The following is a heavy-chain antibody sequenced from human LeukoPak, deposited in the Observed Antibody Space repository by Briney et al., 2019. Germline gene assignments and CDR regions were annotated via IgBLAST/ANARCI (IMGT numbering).Heavy chain of an antibody. D-gene: IGHD3-10*01. V-gene: IGHV3-23*01. J-gene: IGHJ4*02. CDR2: TSGSGGNP. CDR3: GKETGIILVRGAVDY. CDR1: GFAFSSYA. Sequence: GGSLRLSCAASGFAFSSYAMSWVRQAPGKGLEWVSFTSGSGGNPYYADSVKGRFTVSRDNSKNTVYLHMNSLRAEDTALYYCGKETGIILVRGAVDYWGQGTLVTVSS.